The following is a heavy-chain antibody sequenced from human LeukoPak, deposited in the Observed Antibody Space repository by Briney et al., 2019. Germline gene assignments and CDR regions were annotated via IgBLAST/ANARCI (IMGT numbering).Heavy chain of an antibody. Sequence: SETLSLTCTVSGDSISSGRYYWSWIRQPAGKGLEWIGRIYTSGSTNYNPSLKSRVTISVGTSKNQFSLKLSSVTAADTAVYYCAREGYVEELDYWGQGTLVTASS. J-gene: IGHJ4*02. D-gene: IGHD5-12*01. CDR1: GDSISSGRYY. CDR2: IYTSGST. CDR3: AREGYVEELDY. V-gene: IGHV4-61*02.